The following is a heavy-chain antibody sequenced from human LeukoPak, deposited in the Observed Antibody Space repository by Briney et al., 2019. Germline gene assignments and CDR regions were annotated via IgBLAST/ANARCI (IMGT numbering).Heavy chain of an antibody. CDR3: ARDSHYSNYYDY. CDR2: IYTSGST. V-gene: IGHV4-61*02. D-gene: IGHD4-11*01. CDR1: GGSISSGSYY. J-gene: IGHJ4*02. Sequence: KPSGTLSLTCTVSGGSISSGSYYWSWIRQPAGKGLEWIGRIYTSGSTNYNPSLKSRITISVDTSKNQFSLKLSSVTAADTAVYYCARDSHYSNYYDYWGQGTLVTVSS.